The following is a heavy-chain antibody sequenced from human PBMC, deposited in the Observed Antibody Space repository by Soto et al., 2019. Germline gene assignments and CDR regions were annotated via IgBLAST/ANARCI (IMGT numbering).Heavy chain of an antibody. Sequence: SGPTLVNPTQTLTLTCTFSGFSLSTSGMCVSWIRQPPGKALEWLARIDWDDDKYYSTSLKTRLTISKDTSKNQVVLTMTNMDPVNTATYYCARIRSSYDNGDSGMAFDIWGKGKMVTVSS. CDR1: GFSLSTSGMC. V-gene: IGHV2-70*11. CDR2: IDWDDDK. CDR3: ARIRSSYDNGDSGMAFDI. D-gene: IGHD2-21*01. J-gene: IGHJ3*02.